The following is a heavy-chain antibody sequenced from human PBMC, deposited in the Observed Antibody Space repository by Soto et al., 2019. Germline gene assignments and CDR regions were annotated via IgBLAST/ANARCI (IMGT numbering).Heavy chain of an antibody. J-gene: IGHJ4*02. V-gene: IGHV3-53*01. CDR3: ARNYYDSGGGFDY. CDR1: GFTVSSNY. D-gene: IGHD3-22*01. Sequence: EVQLVESGGGLIQPGGSLRLSCAASGFTVSSNYMSWVRQAPGKGLVWVSVIYSGGDTYCADSVKGRFTISRDNSKNTLYLQMNCLRAEDTAVYYCARNYYDSGGGFDYWGQGTLVTVSS. CDR2: IYSGGDT.